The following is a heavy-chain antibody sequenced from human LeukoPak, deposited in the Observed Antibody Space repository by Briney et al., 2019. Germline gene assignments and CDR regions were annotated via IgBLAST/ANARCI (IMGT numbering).Heavy chain of an antibody. CDR3: ARDQGSMIVVRTTIWYFDL. V-gene: IGHV3-7*01. D-gene: IGHD3-22*01. J-gene: IGHJ2*01. Sequence: PGGSLRLSCAASGFTFSNYWMRWVREARGGGVEWVANINPKESEIYYGDSVKGGFTISRDNAKSSLNLQIDSLRAEDTAVYYCARDQGSMIVVRTTIWYFDLWGRGSPATLSS. CDR1: GFTFSNYW. CDR2: INPKESEI.